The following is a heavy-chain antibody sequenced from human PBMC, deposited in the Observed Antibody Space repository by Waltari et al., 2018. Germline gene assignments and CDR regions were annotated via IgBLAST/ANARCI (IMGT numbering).Heavy chain of an antibody. D-gene: IGHD5-12*01. J-gene: IGHJ6*02. Sequence: QLQLQESGPGLVKPSETLSLTCTVSGGSISSSSYYWGWIRQPPGKGLEWMGGIIPIFGTANYAQKFQGRVTITADESTSTAYMELSSLRSEDTAVYYCARGKAGGYDTASYGMDVWGQGTTVTVSS. CDR2: IIPIFGTA. V-gene: IGHV1-69*01. CDR1: GGSISSSS. CDR3: ARGKAGGYDTASYGMDV.